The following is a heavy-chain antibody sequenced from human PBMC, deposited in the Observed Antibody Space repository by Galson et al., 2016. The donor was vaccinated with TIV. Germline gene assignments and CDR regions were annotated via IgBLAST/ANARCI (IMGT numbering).Heavy chain of an antibody. CDR3: ARSGDYGDY. CDR1: GYTFLSYD. D-gene: IGHD4-17*01. Sequence: SVKVSCKASGYTFLSYDINWVRQAPGQGLEWMGWVNPHSGNTGYSQKFLGRVSMTRNMSISTAYMELSSLRSEDTAVYYCARSGDYGDYWGQGTLVTVSS. J-gene: IGHJ4*02. CDR2: VNPHSGNT. V-gene: IGHV1-8*02.